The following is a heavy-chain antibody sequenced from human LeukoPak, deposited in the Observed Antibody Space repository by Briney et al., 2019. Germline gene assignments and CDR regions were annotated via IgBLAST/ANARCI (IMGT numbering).Heavy chain of an antibody. V-gene: IGHV4-61*02. CDR1: GGSISSGGYY. D-gene: IGHD2-2*01. CDR2: IYTSGST. CDR3: ARDVVPAANDWYFDL. J-gene: IGHJ2*01. Sequence: SQTLSLTCTVSGGSISSGGYYWTWIRQPAGKGLEWVGRIYTSGSTNYNPSLRSRITISVDTSKNQFSLKLSSVTAADTAVYYCARDVVPAANDWYFDLWGRGTLVTVSS.